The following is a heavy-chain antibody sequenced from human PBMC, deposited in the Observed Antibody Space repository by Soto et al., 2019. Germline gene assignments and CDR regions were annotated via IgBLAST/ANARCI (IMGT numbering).Heavy chain of an antibody. D-gene: IGHD6-13*01. CDR3: ARASAAAVGFAP. CDR1: GVSISSGGYY. CDR2: IYYSGST. V-gene: IGHV4-31*03. Sequence: QVQLQESGPGLVKPSQTLSLTCTVSGVSISSGGYYWSWIRQHPGKGLEWIGYIYYSGSTYYNPSLKSRVTISVDTSKNHISLKLSSVTAADTAVYYCARASAAAVGFAPWGQGTLVTVSS. J-gene: IGHJ5*02.